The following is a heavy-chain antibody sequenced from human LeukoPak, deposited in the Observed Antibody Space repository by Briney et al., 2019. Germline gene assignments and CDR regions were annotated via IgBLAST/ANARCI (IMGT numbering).Heavy chain of an antibody. V-gene: IGHV3-30*02. CDR1: GFTFSSYG. CDR3: AKDDYSSAWGNKYYFDY. D-gene: IGHD6-19*01. CDR2: IRFDGSNK. J-gene: IGHJ4*02. Sequence: GGYLRLSCAASGFTFSSYGMYWVRQAPGKGLEWVAFIRFDGSNKYYADSVKGRFTISRDNSKNTLYLQMNSLRAEDTAVYYCAKDDYSSAWGNKYYFDYWGQGTLVTVSS.